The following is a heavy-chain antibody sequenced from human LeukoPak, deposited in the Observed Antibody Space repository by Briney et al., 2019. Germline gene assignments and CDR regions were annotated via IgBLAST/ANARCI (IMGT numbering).Heavy chain of an antibody. V-gene: IGHV3-23*01. Sequence: PGGSLRLSCAASGFTFSSYGMSWVRQAPGKGLEWVSAISGSGGSTYYADSVKGRFTISRDNSKNTLYLQMNSLRAEDTAVYYCAKDQQVRYFDWLFPTRDLWLDYWGQGTLVTVSS. D-gene: IGHD3-9*01. CDR2: ISGSGGST. CDR1: GFTFSSYG. J-gene: IGHJ4*02. CDR3: AKDQQVRYFDWLFPTRDLWLDY.